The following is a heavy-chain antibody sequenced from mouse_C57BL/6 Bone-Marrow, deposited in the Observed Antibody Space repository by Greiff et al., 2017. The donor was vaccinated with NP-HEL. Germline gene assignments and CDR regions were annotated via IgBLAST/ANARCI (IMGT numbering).Heavy chain of an antibody. CDR2: ISDGGSYT. CDR1: GFTFSSYA. CDR3: ARGDYYGSSPFAY. V-gene: IGHV5-4*03. Sequence: EVKLVESGGGLVKPGGSLKLSCAASGFTFSSYAMSWVRQTPEKRLEWVATISDGGSYTYYPDNVKGRFTISRDNAKNNLYLQMSHLKSEDTAMYYCARGDYYGSSPFAYWGQGTLVTVSA. D-gene: IGHD1-1*01. J-gene: IGHJ3*01.